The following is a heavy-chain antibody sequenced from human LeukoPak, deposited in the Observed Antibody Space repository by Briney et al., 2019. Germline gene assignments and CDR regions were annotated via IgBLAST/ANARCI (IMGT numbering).Heavy chain of an antibody. J-gene: IGHJ5*02. CDR2: INSDGINT. D-gene: IGHD3-22*01. Sequence: PWGSLRLSCAASGFTFSSYSMNWVRQAPGKGLVWVSRINSDGINTSYADSVKGRFTISRDNAKNTLNLQMNSLRAEDTAVYYCARDLGQYYDTSDNWFDPWGQGTLVTVSS. V-gene: IGHV3-74*01. CDR1: GFTFSSYS. CDR3: ARDLGQYYDTSDNWFDP.